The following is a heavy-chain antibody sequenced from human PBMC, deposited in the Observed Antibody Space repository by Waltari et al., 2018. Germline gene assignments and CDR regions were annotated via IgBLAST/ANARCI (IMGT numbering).Heavy chain of an antibody. CDR2: VKRGGGT. V-gene: IGHV4-4*02. Sequence: QLLLQESGPGAANPSGTLPPTGVVSCHHLNSFYFWSWVRQSPGKGLEWIGQVKRGGGTNYSASFASRVTMSLYTSINHFSLNMHSATAADTAVYYCARDRGGGLYLDSWGRGILVSVSP. CDR1: CHHLNSFYF. D-gene: IGHD5-12*01. CDR3: ARDRGGGLYLDS. J-gene: IGHJ4*02.